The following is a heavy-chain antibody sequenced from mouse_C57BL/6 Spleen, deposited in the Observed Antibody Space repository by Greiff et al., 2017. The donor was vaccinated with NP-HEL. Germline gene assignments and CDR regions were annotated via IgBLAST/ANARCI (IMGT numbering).Heavy chain of an antibody. CDR2: ISDGGSYT. CDR3: ARSSTMVKGAWFAY. CDR1: GFTFSSYA. V-gene: IGHV5-4*01. J-gene: IGHJ3*01. D-gene: IGHD2-2*01. Sequence: EVQLVESGGGLVKPGGSLKLSCAASGFTFSSYAMSWVRQTPEKRLEWVATISDGGSYTYYPDNVKGRFTISRDNAKNNLYLQMSHLKSEDTAMYYCARSSTMVKGAWFAYWGQGTLVTVSA.